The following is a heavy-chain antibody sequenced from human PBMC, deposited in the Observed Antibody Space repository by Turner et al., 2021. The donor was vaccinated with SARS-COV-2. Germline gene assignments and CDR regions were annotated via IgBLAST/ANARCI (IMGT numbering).Heavy chain of an antibody. V-gene: IGHV3-48*01. CDR2: ISSSSSTI. Sequence: EVQLVESGGGLVQPGGSLRLSCAASGFTFSNYSMNWVRQAPGKGLEWVSYISSSSSTIYYADSVKGRFTISRDNAKNSLYLQMNSLRAEDTAVYYCARERGYSYGPYYYGMDVWGQGTTVTVYS. CDR3: ARERGYSYGPYYYGMDV. J-gene: IGHJ6*02. D-gene: IGHD5-18*01. CDR1: GFTFSNYS.